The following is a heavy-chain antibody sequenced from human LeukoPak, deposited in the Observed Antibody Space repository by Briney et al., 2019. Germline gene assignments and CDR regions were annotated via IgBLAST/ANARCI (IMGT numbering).Heavy chain of an antibody. J-gene: IGHJ4*02. CDR1: GDSISKSRHF. CDR3: ARVSYDSSGYYYVFDY. D-gene: IGHD3-22*01. V-gene: IGHV4-39*07. CDR2: IYYSGST. Sequence: SETLSLTCNVSGDSISKSRHFWAWIRQSPGRGLEWIGYIYYSGSTYYNPSLKSRVTISVDTSKNQFSLKLSSVTAADTAVYYCARVSYDSSGYYYVFDYWGQGTLVTVSS.